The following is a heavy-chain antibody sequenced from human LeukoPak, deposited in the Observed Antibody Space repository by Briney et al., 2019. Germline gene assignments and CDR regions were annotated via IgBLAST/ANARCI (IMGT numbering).Heavy chain of an antibody. CDR2: ISLRGLT. CDR3: ARVGLTGYYMNY. Sequence: PSGTLSLTCGVSGGSISGTNWWSWVRQPPGQGLEWIGEISLRGLTNYNPSLRSRLTMSLDESKNQLSLKLSSVTAADRAVYYCARVGLTGYYMNYWGQGTLVTVSS. V-gene: IGHV4-4*02. J-gene: IGHJ4*02. D-gene: IGHD3-9*01. CDR1: GGSISGTNW.